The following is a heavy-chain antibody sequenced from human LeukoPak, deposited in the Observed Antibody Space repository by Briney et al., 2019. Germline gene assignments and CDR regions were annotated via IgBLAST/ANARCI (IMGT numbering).Heavy chain of an antibody. CDR1: GGSISNYY. D-gene: IGHD3-10*01. CDR2: IYYSGST. Sequence: SETLSLTCTVSGGSISNYYWNWIRQSPGEGLEWIGYIYYSGSTSYKPYLESRVTISVDTSRNQFSLTLSSVTAADTAVYYCARSDNYGSGTFSPFDYWGQGTLVTVSS. J-gene: IGHJ4*02. V-gene: IGHV4-59*08. CDR3: ARSDNYGSGTFSPFDY.